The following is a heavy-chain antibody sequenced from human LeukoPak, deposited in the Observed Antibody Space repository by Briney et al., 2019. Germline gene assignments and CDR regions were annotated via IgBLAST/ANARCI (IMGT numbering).Heavy chain of an antibody. Sequence: SETLSLTCAVYGGSFTGHHWNWIRQSAGKGLEWIGEVNHRGTTNYNPSLKSRVTISVGTSKNQFFLKLTSVTAADTAVYYCARDPTTVVTLPYYFDFWGQGTLVTVSS. CDR1: GGSFTGHH. D-gene: IGHD4-23*01. CDR3: ARDPTTVVTLPYYFDF. CDR2: VNHRGTT. J-gene: IGHJ4*02. V-gene: IGHV4-34*01.